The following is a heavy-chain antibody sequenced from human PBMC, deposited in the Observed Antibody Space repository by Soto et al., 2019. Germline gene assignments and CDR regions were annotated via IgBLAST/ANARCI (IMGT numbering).Heavy chain of an antibody. CDR3: ARLRIATKNYQLFDP. CDR1: GAAPNRGNYY. D-gene: IGHD1-7*01. V-gene: IGHV4-31*03. J-gene: IGHJ5*02. Sequence: PSETLSLTCSVSGAAPNRGNYYWSSIRQVPGKGLEWIGHIYVTGSADYNPSLRDRITISLDTSERQFSPNLRLVTAADMAVYYCARLRIATKNYQLFDPWGQGTLVTVSS. CDR2: IYVTGSA.